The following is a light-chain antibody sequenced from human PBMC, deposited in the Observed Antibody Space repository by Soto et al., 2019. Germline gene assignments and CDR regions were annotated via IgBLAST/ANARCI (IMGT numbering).Light chain of an antibody. Sequence: QAVVTQPPSASGTPGQRVTISCSGSTSNIGSKTVSWYQQLPGSAPRVLIYNNNDRPSGVPDRFSGSKSGTSASLAISGLQSEDEADYYCATWDDSLPAVFGGGTQLTVL. J-gene: IGLJ2*01. CDR3: ATWDDSLPAV. CDR2: NNN. V-gene: IGLV1-44*01. CDR1: TSNIGSKT.